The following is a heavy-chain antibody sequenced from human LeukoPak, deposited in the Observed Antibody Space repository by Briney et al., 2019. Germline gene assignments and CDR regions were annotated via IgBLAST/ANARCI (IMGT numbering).Heavy chain of an antibody. CDR1: GYPISSGYY. Sequence: SETLSLTCTVSGYPISSGYYWGWIRQPPGKGLEWIGSIYHSGSTYYNPSLKSRVTISVDTSKNQFSLKLSSVTAADTAVYYCARGGDARYSSSWYGDVRNYYYYYMDVWGKGTTVTISS. V-gene: IGHV4-38-2*02. CDR2: IYHSGST. J-gene: IGHJ6*03. D-gene: IGHD6-13*01. CDR3: ARGGDARYSSSWYGDVRNYYYYYMDV.